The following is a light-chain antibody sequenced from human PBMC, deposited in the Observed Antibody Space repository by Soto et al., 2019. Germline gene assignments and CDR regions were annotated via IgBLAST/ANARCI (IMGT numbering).Light chain of an antibody. V-gene: IGKV3-15*01. Sequence: EIVMLQYPDTLTLSPGERATLSCRASQSVGSDLAWYQQRPGQAPRLLIYDASTRATGIPARFSGSQSGTEFTLTISNLQPEDFATYHCQQVDSYPLTFGGGT. CDR1: QSVGSD. CDR3: QQVDSYPLT. J-gene: IGKJ4*01. CDR2: DAS.